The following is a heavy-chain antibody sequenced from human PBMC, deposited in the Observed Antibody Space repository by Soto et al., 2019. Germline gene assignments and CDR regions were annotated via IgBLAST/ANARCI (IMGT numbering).Heavy chain of an antibody. CDR1: GGSISSYY. CDR2: IYYSGST. V-gene: IGHV4-59*01. Sequence: PSETLSLTCTVSGGSISSYYWSWIRQPPGKGLEWIGYIYYSGSTNYNPSLKSRVTISVDTSKNQFSLKLSSVTAADTAVYYCARWVVAAIQTNWFDPWGQGTLVTVSS. CDR3: ARWVVAAIQTNWFDP. D-gene: IGHD2-15*01. J-gene: IGHJ5*02.